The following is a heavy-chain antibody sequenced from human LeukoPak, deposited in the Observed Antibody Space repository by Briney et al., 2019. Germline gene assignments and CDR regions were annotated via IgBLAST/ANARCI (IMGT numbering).Heavy chain of an antibody. Sequence: SETLSLTCAVYGGSFSGYYWGWIRQPPGKGLEWIGEINHSGSTNYNPSLKSRVTISVDTSKNQFSLKLSSVTAADTAVYYCARGRGGSRGDYNWFDPWGQGTLVTVSS. V-gene: IGHV4-34*01. CDR2: INHSGST. CDR1: GGSFSGYY. J-gene: IGHJ5*02. CDR3: ARGRGGSRGDYNWFDP. D-gene: IGHD1-26*01.